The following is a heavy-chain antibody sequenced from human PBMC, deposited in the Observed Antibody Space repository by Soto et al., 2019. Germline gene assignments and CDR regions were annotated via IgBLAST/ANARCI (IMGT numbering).Heavy chain of an antibody. V-gene: IGHV4-30-4*08. Sequence: PSGTLSLTCVVYGGSFSDYFWNWIRQSPGKGPEWIGYIYYSGSTYYNPSLKSRVTISVDTSKNQFSLKLSSVTAADTAVYYCSSFPHRYGDYGGEGIDYWGQGTLVTVSS. D-gene: IGHD4-17*01. CDR2: IYYSGST. CDR1: GGSFSDYF. CDR3: SSFPHRYGDYGGEGIDY. J-gene: IGHJ4*02.